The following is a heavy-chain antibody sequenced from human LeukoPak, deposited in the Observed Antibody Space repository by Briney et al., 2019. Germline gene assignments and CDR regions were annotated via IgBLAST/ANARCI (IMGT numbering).Heavy chain of an antibody. Sequence: ASETLSLTCTVSGGSISSSSYYWGWIRQPPGKGLEWIGSIYYSGSTYYNPSLKSRVTISVDTSKNQFSLKLSSVTAADTAVYYCVRHVPGAAGILRWFDPWGQGTLVTVSS. CDR2: IYYSGST. CDR3: VRHVPGAAGILRWFDP. V-gene: IGHV4-39*01. CDR1: GGSISSSSYY. D-gene: IGHD6-13*01. J-gene: IGHJ5*02.